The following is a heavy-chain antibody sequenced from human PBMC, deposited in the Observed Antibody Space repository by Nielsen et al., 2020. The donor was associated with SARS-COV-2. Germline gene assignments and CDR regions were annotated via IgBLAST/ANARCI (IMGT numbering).Heavy chain of an antibody. CDR3: VRVELLLEGFHWFDP. J-gene: IGHJ5*02. CDR2: IYNSGST. V-gene: IGHV4-30-4*01. Sequence: SETLSLTCTVSGGSITSGDYFWSWIRQPPGKGLEWIGYIYNSGSTSYNPSLKSRLTISVDTSKNQFSLELSSVTAADTAVYYCVRVELLLEGFHWFDPWGQGTLVTVSS. D-gene: IGHD1-26*01. CDR1: GGSITSGDYF.